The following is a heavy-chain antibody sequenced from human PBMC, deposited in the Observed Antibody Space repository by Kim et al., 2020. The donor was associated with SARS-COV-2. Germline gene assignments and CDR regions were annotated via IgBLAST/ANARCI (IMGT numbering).Heavy chain of an antibody. J-gene: IGHJ4*02. V-gene: IGHV3-30*18. CDR1: GFTFSGYA. CDR2: ISHDGTTK. D-gene: IGHD3-16*01. Sequence: GGSLRLSCAASGFTFSGYAMHWVRQLPGNGLQWLAVISHDGTTKYYGDSVKGRFTISRDDSTDTLNLQMNNLRSEDTAMYYCAKDRWAKRLSSSFDYWGQGPLVTVSS. CDR3: AKDRWAKRLSSSFDY.